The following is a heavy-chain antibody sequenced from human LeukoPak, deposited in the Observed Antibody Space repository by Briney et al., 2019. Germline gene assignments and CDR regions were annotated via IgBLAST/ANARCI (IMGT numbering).Heavy chain of an antibody. CDR3: AKLLGDNPIRWYFDL. CDR2: ISERGDYT. Sequence: GGSLRLSCTVSGFTFSNYAMSWVRQAPGKGPEWASSISERGDYTYYADSVKGRFTISRDTSKNTLHLDLSTLRVDDTAIYYCAKLLGDNPIRWYFDLWGRGTLVTVSS. CDR1: GFTFSNYA. J-gene: IGHJ2*01. V-gene: IGHV3-23*01. D-gene: IGHD4/OR15-4a*01.